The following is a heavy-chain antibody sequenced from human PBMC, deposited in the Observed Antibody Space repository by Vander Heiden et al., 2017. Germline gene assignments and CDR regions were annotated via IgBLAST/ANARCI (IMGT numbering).Heavy chain of an antibody. CDR2: ISSSSVTK. D-gene: IGHD2-2*01. J-gene: IGHJ6*02. CDR3: ARLGYCSSTSCYSYAMDV. CDR1: GFTFSMYS. V-gene: IGHV3-48*02. Sequence: EVQLVESGGALVQPGGSLRLSCAASGFTFSMYSMKWVRQAPGKGLEWVSYISSSSVTKYYADSVKGRFTISRDNAQNSLYLEMNSLRDEDTAVYYCARLGYCSSTSCYSYAMDVWGQGTTVTVSS.